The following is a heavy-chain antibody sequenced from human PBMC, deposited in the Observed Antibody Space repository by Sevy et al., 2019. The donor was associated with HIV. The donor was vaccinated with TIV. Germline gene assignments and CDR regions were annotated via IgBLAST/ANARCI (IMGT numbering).Heavy chain of an antibody. CDR1: GYTFTGDY. D-gene: IGHD2-15*01. V-gene: IGHV1-2*06. CDR2: LYPNSGGT. Sequence: ASVKVSCKASGYTFTGDYLHWVRQAPGQGLEWMGRLYPNSGGTNYARKFQGRVTMTRDTSISTAYMELSRLRFDDTAVYYCARDGGGGTTNSGMDVWGQGTTVTVSS. J-gene: IGHJ6*02. CDR3: ARDGGGGTTNSGMDV.